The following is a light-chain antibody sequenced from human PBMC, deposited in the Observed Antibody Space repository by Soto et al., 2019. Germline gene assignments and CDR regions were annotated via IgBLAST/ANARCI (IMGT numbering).Light chain of an antibody. CDR2: AAD. J-gene: IGKJ1*01. CDR3: QQSYDMPWT. V-gene: IGKV1-39*01. Sequence: DIQMTQSPSSLSASVGDTVTITCRASQSITNYLTWFQQKPGKVPSLLIFAADNLQDGVPSRFSGSGSGRDFSLTISSLQPEDFATYYCQQSYDMPWTFGQGTKVDIK. CDR1: QSITNY.